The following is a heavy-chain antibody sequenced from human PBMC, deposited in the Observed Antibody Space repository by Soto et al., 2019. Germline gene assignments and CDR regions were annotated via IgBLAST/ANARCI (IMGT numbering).Heavy chain of an antibody. D-gene: IGHD6-6*01. CDR3: ARSGSSKYSQH. V-gene: IGHV1-2*04. CDR2: INPNSGGT. Sequence: SVKVSCKASGYTFTGYYMHWVRQAPGQGLEWMVCINPNSGGTNYAQKFQGWVTMTRDTSISTAYMELNRLRSDDTAVYYCARSGSSKYSQHWGQGTLVTVSS. CDR1: GYTFTGYY. J-gene: IGHJ1*01.